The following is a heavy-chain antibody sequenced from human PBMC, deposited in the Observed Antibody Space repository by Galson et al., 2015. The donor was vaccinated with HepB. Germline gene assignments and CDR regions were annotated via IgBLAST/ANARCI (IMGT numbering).Heavy chain of an antibody. CDR2: ISAYNGNT. Sequence: SVKVSCKASGYTFTSYGISWVRQAPGQGLEWMGWISAYNGNTNYAQKLQGRVTMTTDTSTSTAYMELRSLGSDDTAVYYCARDRSYDFWSGYYPETHFDYWGQGTLVTVSS. CDR1: GYTFTSYG. CDR3: ARDRSYDFWSGYYPETHFDY. J-gene: IGHJ4*02. D-gene: IGHD3-3*01. V-gene: IGHV1-18*04.